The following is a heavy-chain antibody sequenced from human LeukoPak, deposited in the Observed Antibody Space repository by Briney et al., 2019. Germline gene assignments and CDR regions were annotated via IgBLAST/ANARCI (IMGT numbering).Heavy chain of an antibody. Sequence: PSETLSLTCAVYGGSFSGYYWSWIRQPPGKGLEWIGEINHIGSTNYNPSLKSRVTISVDTSKNQFSLKLSSVTAADTAVYYCARDEHCSSTSCYRGALGVFDIWGQGTMVTVSS. D-gene: IGHD2-2*01. J-gene: IGHJ3*02. V-gene: IGHV4-34*01. CDR1: GGSFSGYY. CDR3: ARDEHCSSTSCYRGALGVFDI. CDR2: INHIGST.